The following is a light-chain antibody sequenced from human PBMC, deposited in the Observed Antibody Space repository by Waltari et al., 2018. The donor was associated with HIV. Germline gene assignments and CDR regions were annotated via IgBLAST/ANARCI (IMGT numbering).Light chain of an antibody. CDR2: GAS. J-gene: IGKJ4*01. CDR3: HQYGSSPET. Sequence: EIVLTQSPGPLSLSPGERATLSCRASQRVSSSYLAWDQKKLGQAPRLLMYGASGRATGSPDRLRGSGSGTDFTRTISRLEPEDFAVYDCHQYGSSPETFGGGTKVEIK. CDR1: QRVSSSY. V-gene: IGKV3-20*01.